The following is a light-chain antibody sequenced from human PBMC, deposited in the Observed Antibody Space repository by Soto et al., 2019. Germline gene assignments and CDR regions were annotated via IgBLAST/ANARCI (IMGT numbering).Light chain of an antibody. CDR1: QSVGIN. CDR3: HQYNFWPT. CDR2: DAS. V-gene: IGKV3D-15*01. J-gene: IGKJ1*01. Sequence: EVVMTQSPAILSVSPGERATLSFRASQSVGINVAWYQQKPGQAPRLLIYDASNRATGIPARFSGSGSGTDFTLTINSLQSEDFAVYFCHQYNFWPTFGQGTKVDI.